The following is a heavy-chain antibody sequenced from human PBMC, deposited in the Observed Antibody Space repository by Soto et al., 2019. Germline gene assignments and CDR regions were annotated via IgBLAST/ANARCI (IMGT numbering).Heavy chain of an antibody. V-gene: IGHV4-34*01. CDR3: ARGSIDTVDSSGFYYY. CDR1: GGSFSAYY. Sequence: SETLSLTCAVYGGSFSAYYWSWIRQPPGKGLEWTGEVNHSGGTGYNPPLKSRVTISVETSKSQLSLKLTSVTAAARAVYYCARGSIDTVDSSGFYYYWGQGTPVTVS. J-gene: IGHJ4*02. D-gene: IGHD3-22*01. CDR2: VNHSGGT.